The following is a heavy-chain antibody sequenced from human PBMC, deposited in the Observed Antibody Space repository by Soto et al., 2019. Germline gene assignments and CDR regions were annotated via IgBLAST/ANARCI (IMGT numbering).Heavy chain of an antibody. D-gene: IGHD3-10*01. CDR2: IYYSGST. CDR1: GGYLSSYY. J-gene: IGHJ4*02. Sequence: PSETLSLTCTVAGGYLSSYYLSWIRKPPGKGLEWIGYIYYSGSTNYNPSLKSRVTISVDTSKNQFSLKLSSVTAADTAVYYCASSLYYYGSGSYYHYWGQGTLVTVSS. V-gene: IGHV4-59*01. CDR3: ASSLYYYGSGSYYHY.